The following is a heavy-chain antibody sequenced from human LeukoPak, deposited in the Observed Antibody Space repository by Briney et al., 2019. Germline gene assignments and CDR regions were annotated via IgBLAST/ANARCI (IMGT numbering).Heavy chain of an antibody. V-gene: IGHV4-59*01. J-gene: IGHJ5*02. CDR3: ARAIRFLEWLRGVPNRWFDP. CDR2: IYYSGST. Sequence: SETLSLTCAVYGGSFSGYYWSWIRQPPGKGLEWIGYIYYSGSTNYNPSLKSRVTISVDTSKNQFSLKLSSVTAADTAVYYCARAIRFLEWLRGVPNRWFDPWGQGTLVTVSS. CDR1: GGSFSGYY. D-gene: IGHD3-3*01.